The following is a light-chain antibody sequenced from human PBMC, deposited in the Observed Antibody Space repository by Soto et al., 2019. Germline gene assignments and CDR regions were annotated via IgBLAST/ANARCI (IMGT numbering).Light chain of an antibody. J-gene: IGKJ5*01. V-gene: IGKV1-39*01. CDR2: AAS. Sequence: DIQMTQSPSSLSASVGDRVTLTCRAGQNIFSSLNWYQQKPGKAPKLLIYAASSLQSGVPSRFSGSGSGTDFTLTITSLQPEDFATYYCQQSYNSPPITFGQGTRLEI. CDR3: QQSYNSPPIT. CDR1: QNIFSS.